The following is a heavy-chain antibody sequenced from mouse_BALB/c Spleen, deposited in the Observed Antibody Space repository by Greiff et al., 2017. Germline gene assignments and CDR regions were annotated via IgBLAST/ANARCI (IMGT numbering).Heavy chain of an antibody. Sequence: VKLQESGAELVRPGASVTLSCKASGYTFTDYEMHWVKQTPVHGLEWIGAIDPETGGTAYNQKFKGKATLTADKSSSTAYMELRSLTSEDSAVYYCTRHWDYFDYWGQGTTLTVSS. CDR3: TRHWDYFDY. D-gene: IGHD4-1*01. J-gene: IGHJ2*01. CDR2: IDPETGGT. V-gene: IGHV1-15*01. CDR1: GYTFTDYE.